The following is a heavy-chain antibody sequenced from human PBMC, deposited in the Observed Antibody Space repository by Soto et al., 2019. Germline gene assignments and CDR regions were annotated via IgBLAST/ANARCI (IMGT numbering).Heavy chain of an antibody. CDR3: ARGSGYACYYYYYMDV. J-gene: IGHJ6*03. V-gene: IGHV3-74*01. CDR1: GFTFSSYW. Sequence: EVQLVESGGGLAQPGRSLRLSCAASGFTFSSYWMHWVRQVPGKGLVWVSRINGDGNNTNYADSVKGRFTISRDNAKKTLYLQMNSLRAEDTAVYYWARGSGYACYYYYYMDVWGKGTTVTVSS. CDR2: INGDGNNT. D-gene: IGHD5-12*01.